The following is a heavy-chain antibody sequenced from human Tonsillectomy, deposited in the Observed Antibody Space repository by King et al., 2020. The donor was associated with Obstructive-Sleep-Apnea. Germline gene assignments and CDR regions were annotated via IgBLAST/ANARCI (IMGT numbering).Heavy chain of an antibody. V-gene: IGHV4-61*01. CDR3: ARVSDFWSGYPYYFDY. D-gene: IGHD3-3*01. J-gene: IGHJ4*02. Sequence: QLQESGPGLVKPSETLSLTCTVSGGSVSSDSYYWSWLRQPPGKGLEWIGCIYYSGRTNYNPSPKSRLTMSVDTSKNQFSLNLSSVTAADTAVYYCARVSDFWSGYPYYFDYWGQGTLVTVSS. CDR1: GGSVSSDSYY. CDR2: IYYSGRT.